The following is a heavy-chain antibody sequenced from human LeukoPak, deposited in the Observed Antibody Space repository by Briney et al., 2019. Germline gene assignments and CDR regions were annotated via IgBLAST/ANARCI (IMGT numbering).Heavy chain of an antibody. Sequence: SETLSLTCAVYGGSFSGYYWSWIRQPPGKGPEWIGEINHSGSTNYNPSLKSRVTISVDTSKNQFSLKLSSVTAADTAVYYCARGSGWYSHYYYYYMDVWGKGTTVTVSS. CDR2: INHSGST. J-gene: IGHJ6*03. V-gene: IGHV4-34*01. D-gene: IGHD6-19*01. CDR3: ARGSGWYSHYYYYYMDV. CDR1: GGSFSGYY.